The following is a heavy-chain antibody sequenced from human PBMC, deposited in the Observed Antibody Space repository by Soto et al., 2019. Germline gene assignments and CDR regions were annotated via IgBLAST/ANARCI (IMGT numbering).Heavy chain of an antibody. V-gene: IGHV3-30-3*01. D-gene: IGHD3-10*01. CDR2: ISSDGSTI. CDR3: ARGTGSGSFLIDY. Sequence: QVLLVESGGGVVQPGTSLTLSCAASGFPFTSYAMHWVRQTPEKGLQWLTIISSDGSTIHYVDSVKGRFTISRDNSKITGYLQMNSLRADDTAVYYWARGTGSGSFLIDYWGQGTLVTVSS. CDR1: GFPFTSYA. J-gene: IGHJ4*02.